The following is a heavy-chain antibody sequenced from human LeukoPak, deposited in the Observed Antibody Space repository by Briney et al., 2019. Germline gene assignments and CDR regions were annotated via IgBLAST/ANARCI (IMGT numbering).Heavy chain of an antibody. CDR3: AREGVLRFLETNYGMDV. CDR2: IYYSGST. J-gene: IGHJ6*02. CDR1: GGSISSGGYY. Sequence: SETLSLTCTVSGGSISSGGYYWSWIRQHPGKGLEWIGYIYYSGSTYYNPSLKSRVTISVDTSKNQFSLKLSSVTAADTAVYYCAREGVLRFLETNYGMDVWGQGTTVTVSS. D-gene: IGHD3-3*01. V-gene: IGHV4-31*03.